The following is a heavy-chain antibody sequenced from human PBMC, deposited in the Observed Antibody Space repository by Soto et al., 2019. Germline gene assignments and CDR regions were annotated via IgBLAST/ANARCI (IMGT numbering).Heavy chain of an antibody. V-gene: IGHV4-39*01. CDR3: ARRPSSGWYSGAFDI. J-gene: IGHJ3*02. D-gene: IGHD6-19*01. CDR2: IYYSGST. CDR1: GDSISTRSNY. Sequence: PSETLSLTCTVSGDSISTRSNYWAWIRQPPGKGLEWIGSIYYSGSTYYNPSLKSRVTISVDTSKNQFSLKLSSVTAADTAVYYCARRPSSGWYSGAFDIWGQGTMVTVSS.